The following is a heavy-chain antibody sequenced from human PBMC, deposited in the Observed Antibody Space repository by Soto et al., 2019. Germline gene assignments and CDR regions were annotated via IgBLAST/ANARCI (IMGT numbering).Heavy chain of an antibody. CDR1: GYTFTNYG. CDR3: SRDRGLAVAGTKAHYCYGMGI. D-gene: IGHD6-19*01. J-gene: IGHJ6*02. Sequence: QVQLVQSGGEVKKPGASVKVSCKASGYTFTNYGISWVRQAPGQGLEWMGSISPNNGRTTYAQKLQGRVTVTTDPSTSTAYMELDSLRSDDTAVYYCSRDRGLAVAGTKAHYCYGMGIWGHGTTVPVS. CDR2: ISPNNGRT. V-gene: IGHV1-18*01.